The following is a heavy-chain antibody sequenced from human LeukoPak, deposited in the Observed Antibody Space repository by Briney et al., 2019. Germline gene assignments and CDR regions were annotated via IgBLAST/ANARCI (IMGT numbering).Heavy chain of an antibody. Sequence: GGSLRLSCAASGFTFSIYALSGVRQAPGKGLEWVSAISGSGGSTYYADSVKGRCTISRDNSKNTLSLQLNSLRVDDTAVYYCAKDAAGAVNSRWSNYMDIWGKGTRVIVS. CDR1: GFTFSIYA. CDR3: AKDAAGAVNSRWSNYMDI. J-gene: IGHJ6*03. D-gene: IGHD6-19*01. V-gene: IGHV3-23*01. CDR2: ISGSGGST.